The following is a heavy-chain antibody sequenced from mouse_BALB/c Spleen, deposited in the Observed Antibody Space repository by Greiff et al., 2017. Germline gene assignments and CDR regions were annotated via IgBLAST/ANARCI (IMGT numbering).Heavy chain of an antibody. V-gene: IGHV7-3*02. D-gene: IGHD1-1*01. J-gene: IGHJ1*01. CDR2: IRNKANGYTT. Sequence: EVQRVESGGGLVQPGGSLRLSCATSGFTFTDYYMSWVRQPPGKALEWLGFIRNKANGYTTEYSASVKGRFTISRDNSQSILYLQMNTLRAEDSATYYCARDPRLAGPWYFDVWGAGTTVTVSS. CDR3: ARDPRLAGPWYFDV. CDR1: GFTFTDYY.